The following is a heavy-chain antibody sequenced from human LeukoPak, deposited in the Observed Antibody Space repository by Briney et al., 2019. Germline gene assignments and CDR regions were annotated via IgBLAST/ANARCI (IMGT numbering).Heavy chain of an antibody. D-gene: IGHD6-19*01. V-gene: IGHV3-23*01. CDR1: GFTFSSYA. Sequence: GGSLRLSCAASGFTFSSYAMSWVRQAPGKGLEWVSTISGSGSGGSTYYADSVKGRFTISRDNSKDTLYLQMNSLRAEDTAVYYCAKLLAVTNSYYFNYWGQGTLVTISS. CDR2: ISGSGSGGST. CDR3: AKLLAVTNSYYFNY. J-gene: IGHJ4*02.